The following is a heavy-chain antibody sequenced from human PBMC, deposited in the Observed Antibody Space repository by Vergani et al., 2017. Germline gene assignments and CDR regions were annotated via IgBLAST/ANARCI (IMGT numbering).Heavy chain of an antibody. D-gene: IGHD3-22*01. Sequence: QVQLQESGPGLVKPSQTLSLTCTVSGGSISSGDYYWSWIRQPPGKGLEWIGYIYYSGSTYYNPSLKSRVTISVDTSKNQFSLKLSSVTAADTAVYYCARGAQGDYDSSGYYDYWGQGTLVTVSS. CDR2: IYYSGST. V-gene: IGHV4-30-4*01. CDR3: ARGAQGDYDSSGYYDY. J-gene: IGHJ4*02. CDR1: GGSISSGDYY.